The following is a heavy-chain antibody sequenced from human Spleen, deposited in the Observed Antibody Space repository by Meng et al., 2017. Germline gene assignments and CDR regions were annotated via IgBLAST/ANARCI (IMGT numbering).Heavy chain of an antibody. J-gene: IGHJ5*02. CDR2: IGHSGIT. CDR3: VRSSGWVRTGFDP. D-gene: IGHD6-19*01. V-gene: IGHV4-39*01. Sequence: QPQLQESGPGLGKPSEALSLTCSFSGGSISTSGYYWGWIRQPPGKGLEWIGSIGHSGITYYTPSLKSRVTVSIDTSKSQFSPKLTSVTAADTAVYYCVRSSGWVRTGFDPWGQGTLVTVSS. CDR1: GGSISTSGYY.